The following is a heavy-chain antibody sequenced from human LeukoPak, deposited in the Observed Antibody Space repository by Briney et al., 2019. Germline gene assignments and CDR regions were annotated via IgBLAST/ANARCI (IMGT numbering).Heavy chain of an antibody. V-gene: IGHV4-59*08. D-gene: IGHD6-19*01. J-gene: IGHJ4*02. CDR1: GGSISSYY. Sequence: SETLSLTCTVPGGSISSYYWSWIRQPPGKGLEWIGYIYYSGRTTYNSSLKSRVTISVDTSKNQFSLKLNSVTAADTAVYYCATLALSSGWYYFDYWGQGTLVTVSS. CDR2: IYYSGRT. CDR3: ATLALSSGWYYFDY.